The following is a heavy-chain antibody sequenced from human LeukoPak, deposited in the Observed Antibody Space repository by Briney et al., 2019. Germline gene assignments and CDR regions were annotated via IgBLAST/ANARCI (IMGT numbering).Heavy chain of an antibody. D-gene: IGHD3-22*01. CDR1: GGSFSGYY. CDR2: INHSGST. CDR3: ASSPVAPSGYPYFQH. Sequence: SETLSLTCAVYGGSFSGYYWSWIRQPPGKGLEWIGEINHSGSTNYNPSLKSRVTISVDTSKNQFSLKLSSVTAADTAVYYCASSPVAPSGYPYFQHWGQGTLVTVSS. V-gene: IGHV4-34*01. J-gene: IGHJ1*01.